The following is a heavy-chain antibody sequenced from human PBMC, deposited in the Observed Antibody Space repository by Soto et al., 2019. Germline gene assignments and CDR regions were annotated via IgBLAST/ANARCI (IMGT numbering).Heavy chain of an antibody. CDR1: GGTFSSYA. J-gene: IGHJ4*02. D-gene: IGHD3-22*01. CDR2: IIPIFGTA. Sequence: QVQLVQSGAEVKKPGSSVKVSCKASGGTFSSYAISWVRQAPGQGLEWMGGIIPIFGTANYARKLQGRVTITADESTSTGYMELSSLRSEDTAVYYCERGVYYCDSSGYYDGEYWGQGTMVTVSS. CDR3: ERGVYYCDSSGYYDGEY. V-gene: IGHV1-69*01.